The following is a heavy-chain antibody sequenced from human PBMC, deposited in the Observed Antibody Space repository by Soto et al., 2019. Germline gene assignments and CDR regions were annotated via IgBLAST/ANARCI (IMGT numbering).Heavy chain of an antibody. V-gene: IGHV1-69*13. D-gene: IGHD3-10*01. Sequence: ASVKVSCKASGGTFSSYAISWVRQAPGQGLEWMGGIIPIFGTANYAQKFQGRVTITADESTSTAYMELSSLRSEDTAVYYCARSPTAPRGDFDYWGQGTLVTVSS. J-gene: IGHJ4*02. CDR1: GGTFSSYA. CDR3: ARSPTAPRGDFDY. CDR2: IIPIFGTA.